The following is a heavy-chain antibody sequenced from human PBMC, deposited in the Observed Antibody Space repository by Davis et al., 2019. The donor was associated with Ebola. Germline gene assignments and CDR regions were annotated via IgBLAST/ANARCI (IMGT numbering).Heavy chain of an antibody. Sequence: SVKVSCKASGGTFSSYAISWVRQAPGQGLEWMGGIIPIFGTANYAQKFQGRVTITADESASTAYMGLSSLRSEDTAVYYCARESGSYSSFFDYWGQGTLVTVSS. CDR2: IIPIFGTA. CDR1: GGTFSSYA. D-gene: IGHD1-26*01. CDR3: ARESGSYSSFFDY. J-gene: IGHJ4*02. V-gene: IGHV1-69*13.